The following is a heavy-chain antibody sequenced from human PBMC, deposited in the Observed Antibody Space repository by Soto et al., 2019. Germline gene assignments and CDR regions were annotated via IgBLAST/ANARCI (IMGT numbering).Heavy chain of an antibody. V-gene: IGHV4-59*01. CDR2: SFHSGSA. Sequence: SETLSLTCTVSGDSITNSYWSWIRQPPGKGLEWIGYSFHSGSANYNPSLQGRVAISVDTAKSQFSLKLTSMTAADTAVYYCASRIGYCSGGSCYEGWFDPWGQGTLVTVSS. J-gene: IGHJ5*02. CDR1: GDSITNSY. CDR3: ASRIGYCSGGSCYEGWFDP. D-gene: IGHD2-15*01.